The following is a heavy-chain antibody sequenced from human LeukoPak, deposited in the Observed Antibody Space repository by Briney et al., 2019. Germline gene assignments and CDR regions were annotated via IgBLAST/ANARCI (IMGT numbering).Heavy chain of an antibody. D-gene: IGHD2-2*01. CDR2: IYYSGST. V-gene: IGHV4-39*01. CDR3: ARQLGYCSSTSCYADKVDY. Sequence: SSETLSLTCTVSGGSISSSSYYWGWIRQPPGKGLEWIGSIYYSGSTYYNPSLKSRVTISVDTSKNQFSLKLSSVTAADTAVYYCARQLGYCSSTSCYADKVDYWGRGTLVTVSS. CDR1: GGSISSSSYY. J-gene: IGHJ4*02.